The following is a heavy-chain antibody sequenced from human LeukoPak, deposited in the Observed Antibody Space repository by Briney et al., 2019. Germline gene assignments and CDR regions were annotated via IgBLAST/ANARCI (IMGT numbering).Heavy chain of an antibody. J-gene: IGHJ6*02. D-gene: IGHD6-6*01. V-gene: IGHV3-21*01. CDR1: GFTFSSYC. CDR3: ARGANDLCSSAGPYYYYGMDV. CDR2: ISSSSSYI. Sequence: PGGSLRLSCAASGFTFSSYCMNWVRQAPGKGLEWVSSISSSSSYIYYTDSVKGRFTISRDNAKNSLYLQMNSLRAEETAVYYCARGANDLCSSAGPYYYYGMDVWGQGTTVTVSS.